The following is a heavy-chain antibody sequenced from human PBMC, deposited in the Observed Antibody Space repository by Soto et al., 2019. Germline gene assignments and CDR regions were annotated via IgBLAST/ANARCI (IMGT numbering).Heavy chain of an antibody. CDR1: GGSISSYY. V-gene: IGHV4-59*12. Sequence: PSETLSLTCTVSGGSISSYYWSWIRQPPGKGLEWIGYIYYSGSTNYNPSLKSRVTISVDTSKNQFSLKLSSVTAADTAVYYCAREQLVSSYGRHENYYYYMDVWGKGTTVTVSS. D-gene: IGHD6-13*01. CDR2: IYYSGST. CDR3: AREQLVSSYGRHENYYYYMDV. J-gene: IGHJ6*03.